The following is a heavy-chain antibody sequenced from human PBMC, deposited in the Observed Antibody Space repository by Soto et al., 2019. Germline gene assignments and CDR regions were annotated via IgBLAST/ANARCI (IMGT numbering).Heavy chain of an antibody. CDR3: ARHHSSSGGDAFDI. D-gene: IGHD6-13*01. CDR1: GYSFISYW. Sequence: PGESLKISWKGAGYSFISYWSGWVRQMPGKGLEWMGIIYPGDSDTRYSPSFQGQVTISADKSISTAYLQWSSLKASDTAMYYCARHHSSSGGDAFDIWGQGTMVTVSS. V-gene: IGHV5-51*01. CDR2: IYPGDSDT. J-gene: IGHJ3*02.